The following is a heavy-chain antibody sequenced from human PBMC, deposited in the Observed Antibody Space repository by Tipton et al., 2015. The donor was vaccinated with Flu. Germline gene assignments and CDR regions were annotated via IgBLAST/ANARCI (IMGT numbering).Heavy chain of an antibody. J-gene: IGHJ4*02. Sequence: LRLSCAVSGYSISRGYYWGWIRQPPGKGLEWIGSIYHNGDIHFNPSLKSRVSISVDTSNNRFSLNLTSVTAADTAVYYRARAEIGDFDYWGQGTLVTVSS. CDR2: IYHNGDI. CDR3: ARAEIGDFDY. CDR1: GYSISRGYY. V-gene: IGHV4-38-2*01. D-gene: IGHD2/OR15-2a*01.